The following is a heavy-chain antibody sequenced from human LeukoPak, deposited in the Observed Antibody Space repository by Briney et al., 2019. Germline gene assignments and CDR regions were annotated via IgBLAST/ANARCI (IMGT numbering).Heavy chain of an antibody. CDR3: ARWRSSGSWEWFDP. CDR1: GGSISSGGYY. V-gene: IGHV4-31*03. Sequence: SETLSLTCTVSGGSISSGGYYWSWIRQHPGKGLEWIGYIYYSGSTYYNPSLKSRVTISVHTSKNQFSLKLSSVTAADTAVYYCARWRSSGSWEWFDPWGQGTLVTVSS. J-gene: IGHJ5*02. D-gene: IGHD1-26*01. CDR2: IYYSGST.